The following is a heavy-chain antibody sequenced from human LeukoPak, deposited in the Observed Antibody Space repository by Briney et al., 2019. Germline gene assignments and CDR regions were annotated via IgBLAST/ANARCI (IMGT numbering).Heavy chain of an antibody. CDR2: ISGSGGST. V-gene: IGHV3-23*01. CDR3: AKGSSWGGRYYFDY. Sequence: GGSLRLSCAASAFTFSSYAMNWVRQAPGRGLEWVSAISGSGGSTHYADSVKGRFTISRDNSKNTLYLQMNSLGAEDTAVYYCAKGSSWGGRYYFDYWGQGTLVTVSS. CDR1: AFTFSSYA. J-gene: IGHJ4*02. D-gene: IGHD3-16*01.